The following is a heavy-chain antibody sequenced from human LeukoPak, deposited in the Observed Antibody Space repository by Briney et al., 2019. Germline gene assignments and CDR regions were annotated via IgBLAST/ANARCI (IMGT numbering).Heavy chain of an antibody. Sequence: PGGSLRLSCAASGFTFSSSGMSWVRQAPGKGLEWVSYISSSSSTIYSADSVKGRFTTSRDNAKNSLYLQMNSLRDEDTAVYYCARDGYSSGWSGFDPWGQGTLVTVSS. CDR1: GFTFSSSG. CDR2: ISSSSSTI. J-gene: IGHJ5*02. V-gene: IGHV3-48*02. CDR3: ARDGYSSGWSGFDP. D-gene: IGHD6-19*01.